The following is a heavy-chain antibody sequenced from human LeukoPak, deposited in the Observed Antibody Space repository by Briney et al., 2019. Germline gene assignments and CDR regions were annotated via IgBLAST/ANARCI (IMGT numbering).Heavy chain of an antibody. CDR2: ISSSSSYI. V-gene: IGHV3-21*01. CDR1: GFTFSSYS. CDR3: ARDLSGGSYGHWFDH. D-gene: IGHD1-26*01. Sequence: GGSLRLSCAASGFTFSSYSMNWVRQAPGKGLEWVSSISSSSSYIYYADSVKGRFTISRDNAKNSLYPQMNSLRAEDTAVYYWARDLSGGSYGHWFDHWGQGTLVTVSS. J-gene: IGHJ5*02.